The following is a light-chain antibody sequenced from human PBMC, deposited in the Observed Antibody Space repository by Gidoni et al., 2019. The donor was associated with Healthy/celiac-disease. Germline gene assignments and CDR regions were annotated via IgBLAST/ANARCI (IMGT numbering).Light chain of an antibody. J-gene: IGKJ2*01. V-gene: IGKV1-39*01. CDR3: QQSYSTPPYT. CDR2: AAS. Sequence: DIQLTQSPSSLSASVGDRVTITCRASQSISSYLNWYQQKPGKAPKLLIYAASSLQSGVPSRFSGSVSGTDFTLTISSLQPEDFATYYCQQSYSTPPYTFXQXTKLEIK. CDR1: QSISSY.